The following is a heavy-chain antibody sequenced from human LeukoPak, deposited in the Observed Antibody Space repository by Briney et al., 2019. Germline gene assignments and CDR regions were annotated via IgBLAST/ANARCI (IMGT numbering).Heavy chain of an antibody. Sequence: PSETLSLTCAVYGGSFSGYYWSWIRQPPGKGLEWIGEINHSGSTNYNPSLKSRVTISVDTSKNQFSLKLSSVTAADTAVYYCARELGYYADYWGQGTLVTVPS. CDR3: ARELGYYADY. J-gene: IGHJ4*02. D-gene: IGHD3-22*01. CDR1: GGSFSGYY. CDR2: INHSGST. V-gene: IGHV4-34*01.